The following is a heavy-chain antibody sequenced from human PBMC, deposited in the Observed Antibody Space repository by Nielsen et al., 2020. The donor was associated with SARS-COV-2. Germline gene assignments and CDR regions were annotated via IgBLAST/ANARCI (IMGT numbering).Heavy chain of an antibody. CDR3: TTRTFYLDY. CDR2: ISDSGGST. D-gene: IGHD1-1*01. J-gene: IGHJ4*02. V-gene: IGHV3-23*01. CDR1: GFTFSSYA. Sequence: GESLKISCAASGFTFSSYAMNWVRQAPGKGLEWVSTISDSGGSTYYADSVKGRFTISRDISKNTLFLQMNSLRAEDTALYYCTTRTFYLDYWGQGTLVTVSS.